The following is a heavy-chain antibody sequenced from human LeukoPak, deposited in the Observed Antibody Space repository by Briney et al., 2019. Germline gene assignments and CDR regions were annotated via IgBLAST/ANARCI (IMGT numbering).Heavy chain of an antibody. CDR3: ARHSTRGGDFDY. J-gene: IGHJ4*02. CDR1: GGSISNYY. Sequence: SETLSLTCTVSGGSISNYYWNWIRQAPGKGPEWIGYLHYSGSTNYNPSLESRVTISVDTSKNQFSLKLTSVTAADTAVYYCARHSTRGGDFDYWGQGTLVSVSS. D-gene: IGHD2-21*01. CDR2: LHYSGST. V-gene: IGHV4-59*08.